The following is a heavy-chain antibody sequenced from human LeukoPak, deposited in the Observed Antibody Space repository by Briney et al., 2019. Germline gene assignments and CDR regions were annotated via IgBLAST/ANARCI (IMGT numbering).Heavy chain of an antibody. CDR1: NYYVSSGFH. V-gene: IGHV4-38-2*02. J-gene: IGHJ4*02. CDR2: ISYSGTT. CDR3: ARKPWEKWFGELIWDYYFDY. Sequence: SETLSLTCTVSNYYVSSGFHWGWIRQSPEKGLEWIGSISYSGTTYYSPSLKSRVTISADMSKNQFSLKLSSVTAADTAVYYCARKPWEKWFGELIWDYYFDYWGQGTLVTVSS. D-gene: IGHD3-10*01.